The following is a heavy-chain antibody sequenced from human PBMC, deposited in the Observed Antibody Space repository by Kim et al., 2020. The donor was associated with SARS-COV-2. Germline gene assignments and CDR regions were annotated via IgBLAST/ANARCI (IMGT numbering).Heavy chain of an antibody. J-gene: IGHJ6*02. CDR2: ISYDGSNK. Sequence: GGSLRLSCAASGFTFSSCAMHWVRQAPGKGLEWVAVISYDGSNKNYADSVKGRFTISRDNSKNTLYLQMNSLRAEDTAVYYCARDLGSCLLGYIYYYYGMDIWGQETTVTVS. CDR1: GFTFSSCA. D-gene: IGHD2-15*01. V-gene: IGHV3-30*04. CDR3: ARDLGSCLLGYIYYYYGMDI.